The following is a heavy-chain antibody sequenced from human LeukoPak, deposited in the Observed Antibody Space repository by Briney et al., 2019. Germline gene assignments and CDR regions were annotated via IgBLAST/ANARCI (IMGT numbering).Heavy chain of an antibody. CDR2: INPSGGST. CDR1: GYTFTSYY. V-gene: IGHV1-46*01. J-gene: IGHJ4*02. Sequence: GASVKVSCKASGYTFTSYYMHWVRQAPGQGLERMGIINPSGGSTTYAQKFQGRVTMTRDTSTSTVYMELSSLRSEDTAVYYCASGPTHLYYFDYWGQGTLVTVSS. CDR3: ASGPTHLYYFDY.